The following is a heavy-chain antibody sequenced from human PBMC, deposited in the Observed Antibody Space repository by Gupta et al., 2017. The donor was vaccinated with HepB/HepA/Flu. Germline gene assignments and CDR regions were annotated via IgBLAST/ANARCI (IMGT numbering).Heavy chain of an antibody. V-gene: IGHV3-74*03. CDR3: ARSHLGAFDI. CDR1: RFAFHNYW. CDR2: INSDGSST. Sequence: EVQLVESGGGLVQPGGSLRLSCAASRFAFHNYWMHWVRQAPGKGLVWVSRINSDGSSTMYADSVKGRFTISRDNAKNTLHLQMNSLRAEDTAVYYCARSHLGAFDIWGQGTMVTVSS. D-gene: IGHD3-16*01. J-gene: IGHJ3*02.